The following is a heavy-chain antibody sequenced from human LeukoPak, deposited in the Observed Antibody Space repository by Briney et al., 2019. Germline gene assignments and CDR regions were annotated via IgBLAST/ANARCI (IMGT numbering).Heavy chain of an antibody. D-gene: IGHD2-15*01. J-gene: IGHJ5*02. Sequence: SETLTLTCTVSGVSISSGSYYWSWIRQPAGKGLEWIGRIYTSGSTNYNPSLKSRVTISVDTSKNQFSLKLSSVTAADTAVYYCARGTSPIVVVVAATRDHWFDPWGQGTLVTVSS. CDR2: IYTSGST. CDR1: GVSISSGSYY. V-gene: IGHV4-61*02. CDR3: ARGTSPIVVVVAATRDHWFDP.